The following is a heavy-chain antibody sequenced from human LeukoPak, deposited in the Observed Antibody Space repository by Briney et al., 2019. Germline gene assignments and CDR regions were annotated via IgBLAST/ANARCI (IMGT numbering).Heavy chain of an antibody. D-gene: IGHD3-22*01. CDR3: ARGYYDSSGYYYPDY. Sequence: RPSETLSLTCTVSGGSISSYYWSWIRQPPGKGLEWIGYIYYSGSTNYNPSLKSRVTISVDTSKNRFSLKLSSATAADTAVYYCARGYYDSSGYYYPDYWGQGTLVTVSS. V-gene: IGHV4-59*01. CDR1: GGSISSYY. CDR2: IYYSGST. J-gene: IGHJ4*02.